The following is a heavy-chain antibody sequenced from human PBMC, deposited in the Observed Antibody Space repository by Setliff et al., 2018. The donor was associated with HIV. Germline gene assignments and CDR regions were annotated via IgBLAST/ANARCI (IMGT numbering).Heavy chain of an antibody. Sequence: PSETLSLTCAVYGGSFSGYYWSWIRQPPGKGLEWIGEINHSGSTNYNPSLKSRVTISVDTSKNQFSLKLSSVTAADTAVYYCAREAQYSSSWSGRRVTWFDAWGQGTPVTVSS. CDR3: AREAQYSSSWSGRRVTWFDA. CDR2: INHSGST. CDR1: GGSFSGYY. V-gene: IGHV4-34*01. J-gene: IGHJ5*02. D-gene: IGHD6-13*01.